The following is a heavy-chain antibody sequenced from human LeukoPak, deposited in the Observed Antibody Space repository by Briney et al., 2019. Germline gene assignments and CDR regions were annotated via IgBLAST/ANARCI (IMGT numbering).Heavy chain of an antibody. CDR1: GFTFSSYS. CDR2: ISSSSSYI. V-gene: IGHV3-21*01. J-gene: IGHJ4*02. CDR3: ARDKNLRGYSYGYVPDY. Sequence: GGSLRLSCAASGFTFSSYSMNWVRQAPGKGLEWVSSISSSSSYIYYADSVKGRFTISRDNAKNSLYLQMNNLRAEDTAVYYCARDKNLRGYSYGYVPDYWGQGTLVTVSS. D-gene: IGHD5-18*01.